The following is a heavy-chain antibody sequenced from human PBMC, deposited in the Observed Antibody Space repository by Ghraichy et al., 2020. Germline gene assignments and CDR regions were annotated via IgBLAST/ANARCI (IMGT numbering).Heavy chain of an antibody. D-gene: IGHD2-15*01. CDR2: ISGGGGST. Sequence: GGSLRLSCAASGFTFTTYAMSWVRQAPGKGLEWVSAISGGGGSTYYADSVKGRFTISRDNSKNTLYLQMSSLRDEDTAVYYCPKVVSWRHFDYWGQGTLVTVSS. V-gene: IGHV3-23*01. CDR3: PKVVSWRHFDY. J-gene: IGHJ4*02. CDR1: GFTFTTYA.